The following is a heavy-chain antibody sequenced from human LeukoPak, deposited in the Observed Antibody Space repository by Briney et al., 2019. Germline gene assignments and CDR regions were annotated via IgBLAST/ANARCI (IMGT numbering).Heavy chain of an antibody. CDR3: ARGGSYVAFDI. J-gene: IGHJ3*02. V-gene: IGHV3-72*01. CDR1: GFTFSDHY. D-gene: IGHD1-26*01. Sequence: PGGSLRLSCAASGFTFSDHYMDWVRQAPGKGLEWVGRTRNKANSYSTEYAASVKGRFTISRDDSKNSLYLQMNSLKTEDTAVYYCARGGSYVAFDIWAKGQWSPSPQ. CDR2: TRNKANSYST.